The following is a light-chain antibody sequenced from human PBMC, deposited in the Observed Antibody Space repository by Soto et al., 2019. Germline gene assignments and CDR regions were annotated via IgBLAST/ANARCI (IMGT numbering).Light chain of an antibody. V-gene: IGKV1-39*01. CDR2: TAS. CDR1: QGITNY. CDR3: QQSGDTPPWT. Sequence: DVPLTQSPSFLSASVGDRVTIICRASQGITNYLAWYQQKPGKAPKPLIYTASTLQSGVPSRFSGSGSGTDFTLTISSLQPEDFATYYCQQSGDTPPWTFGQGTKVDIK. J-gene: IGKJ1*01.